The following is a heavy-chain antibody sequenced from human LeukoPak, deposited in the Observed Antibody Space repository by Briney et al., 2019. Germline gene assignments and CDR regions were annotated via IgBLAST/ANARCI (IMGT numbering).Heavy chain of an antibody. CDR1: GYTLNELS. D-gene: IGHD3-3*01. CDR3: APLDFWVPST. V-gene: IGHV1-24*01. CDR2: FDPEYGET. Sequence: RRASVKVSCKVSGYTLNELSIHWVRQTAGKGLEWMGGFDPEYGETVYAQKFQGRVTMAEDTSTDTAYMELSSLRSEHTAVYYCAPLDFWVPSTWGQGTLVTVSS. J-gene: IGHJ5*02.